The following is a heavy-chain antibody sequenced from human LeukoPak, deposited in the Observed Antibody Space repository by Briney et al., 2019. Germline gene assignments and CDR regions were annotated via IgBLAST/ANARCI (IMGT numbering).Heavy chain of an antibody. Sequence: GSLRLSCAASGFTFSSYGMHWVRQPPGKGLEWLGSIYYSGSTYYNPSLKSRVTISVDTSKNQFSLKLSSVTAADTAVYYCARHGRYGDYATASFDYWGQGTLVTVSS. V-gene: IGHV4-39*01. CDR2: IYYSGST. D-gene: IGHD4-17*01. J-gene: IGHJ4*02. CDR3: ARHGRYGDYATASFDY. CDR1: GFTFSSYG.